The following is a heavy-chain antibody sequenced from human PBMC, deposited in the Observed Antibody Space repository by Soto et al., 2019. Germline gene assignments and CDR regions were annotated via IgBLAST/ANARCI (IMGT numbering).Heavy chain of an antibody. CDR1: GDSLSRHA. CDR3: ASIPESSGSGMT. D-gene: IGHD3-10*01. V-gene: IGHV1-69*12. Sequence: VQVVQSGAEVKKPGSSVKVSCKSSGDSLSRHAINWVRQAPGQGLEWVGGIIPIFGAANYSPKFQGRVTISEDESTRTAYMDLSGLRSEDTAAYFCASIPESSGSGMTWGQGTLVIVSS. J-gene: IGHJ4*02. CDR2: IIPIFGAA.